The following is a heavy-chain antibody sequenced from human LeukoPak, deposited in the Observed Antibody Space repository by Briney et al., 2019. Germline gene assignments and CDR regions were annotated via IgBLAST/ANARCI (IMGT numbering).Heavy chain of an antibody. CDR3: TREDLCGGNVYRCGGSDS. CDR1: GYTFTNFA. Sequence: ASVKVSCKASGYTFTNFAISWVRQAPGEGLEWMGLINTYNGNTDYAQKVQDRVTMTADTSTSTAYMELRSLRSDDTAVYYCTREDLCGGNVYRCGGSDSWGQGTLVTVSS. J-gene: IGHJ4*02. V-gene: IGHV1-18*01. D-gene: IGHD4-23*01. CDR2: INTYNGNT.